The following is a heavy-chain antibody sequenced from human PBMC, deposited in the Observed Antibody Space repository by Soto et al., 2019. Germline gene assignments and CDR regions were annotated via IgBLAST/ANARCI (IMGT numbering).Heavy chain of an antibody. J-gene: IGHJ4*02. CDR3: ARDRGDYYGSGSYPGTFDY. V-gene: IGHV4-4*02. D-gene: IGHD3-10*01. CDR2: IYHSGST. Sequence: SETLSLTCAVSGGSISSSNWWSWVRQPPGKGLEWIGEIYHSGSTNYNPSLKSRVTISVDKSKNQFSLKLSSVTAADTAVYYCARDRGDYYGSGSYPGTFDYWGQGTLVTVSS. CDR1: GGSISSSNW.